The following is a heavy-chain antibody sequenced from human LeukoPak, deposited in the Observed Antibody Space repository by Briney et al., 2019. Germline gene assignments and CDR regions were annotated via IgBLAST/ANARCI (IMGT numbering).Heavy chain of an antibody. Sequence: SETLSLTCTVSGGSISSLSYYWAWIRQSPGKGLEWIGSIFYSGGTYDNPSLKSRVTLSVDTSKSQFSLRLSSVTAADTAVYYCTRRGHYDTFDFRGPGSLVTVSS. CDR2: IFYSGGT. CDR3: TRRGHYDTFDF. V-gene: IGHV4-39*01. D-gene: IGHD3-22*01. J-gene: IGHJ4*02. CDR1: GGSISSLSYY.